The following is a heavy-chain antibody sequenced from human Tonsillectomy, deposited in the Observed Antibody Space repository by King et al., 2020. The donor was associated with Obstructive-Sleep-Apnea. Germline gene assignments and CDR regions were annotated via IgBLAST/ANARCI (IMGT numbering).Heavy chain of an antibody. CDR2: INWNSGSK. V-gene: IGHV3-9*01. CDR1: GFTFDDYG. CDR3: AKSYSSGWYVPFDY. D-gene: IGHD6-19*01. J-gene: IGHJ4*02. Sequence: VQLVESEGGLVQPGRSLRLSCATSGFTFDDYGMHWVRQAPGKGLEWVSGINWNSGSKGYADSVKGRFTVSRDNAKNSFYLQMNSLKPEDTALYYCAKSYSSGWYVPFDYWGQGTLVTVSP.